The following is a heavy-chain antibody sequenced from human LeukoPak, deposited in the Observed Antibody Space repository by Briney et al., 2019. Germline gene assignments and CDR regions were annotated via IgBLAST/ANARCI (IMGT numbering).Heavy chain of an antibody. Sequence: SETQSLTCTVSGGSISSSSYYWSGIRQPPGKGLEWIGSIYYSGSTYYNPSLKSRVTISVDTSKNQFSLRLSSVTAADTAVYFCVRDRELTYWGQGTLVTVSS. V-gene: IGHV4-39*07. D-gene: IGHD3-10*01. CDR2: IYYSGST. CDR1: GGSISSSSYY. CDR3: VRDRELTY. J-gene: IGHJ4*02.